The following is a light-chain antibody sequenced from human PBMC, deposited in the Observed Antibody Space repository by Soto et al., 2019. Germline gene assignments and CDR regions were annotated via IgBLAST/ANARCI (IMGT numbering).Light chain of an antibody. Sequence: IELTQSPSTLSSHVGDRVTITCRASQNIRSWLAWYQQKPGKAPRLLIYKASSLESGVPSRLSGSGSGTQFTLTINSMQPDDYGTYFCQQYDSGSTFGGGTKVDI. CDR1: QNIRSW. CDR2: KAS. V-gene: IGKV1-5*03. CDR3: QQYDSGST. J-gene: IGKJ4*02.